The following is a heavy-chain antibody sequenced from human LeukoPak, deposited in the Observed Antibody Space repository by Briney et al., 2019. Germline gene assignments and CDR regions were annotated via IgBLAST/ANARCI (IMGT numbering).Heavy chain of an antibody. CDR3: ARQGPNGDLDF. Sequence: RRSLRLSCEASGFTFNTYSMNRVRQAPGQGLQWVSYIESYIRIIHYADSVKGRFTISRDDAKNSLFLQMNSLRAEDTAIYYSARQGPNGDLDFWGQGTLVTVSS. CDR1: GFTFNTYS. J-gene: IGHJ4*02. D-gene: IGHD4-17*01. CDR2: IESYIRII. V-gene: IGHV3-48*01.